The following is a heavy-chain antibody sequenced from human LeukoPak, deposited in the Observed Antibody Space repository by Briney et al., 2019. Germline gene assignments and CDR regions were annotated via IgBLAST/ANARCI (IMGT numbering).Heavy chain of an antibody. CDR2: ISGDGGST. Sequence: GGSLRLSCAGPGFMCHDYAIHCVRQAPGKGLEWVSLISGDGGSTFYADSVKGRFTISRGNSKNSPYLQMNSLRSDDTALYYCARESESSGWYDYWGQGTLVTVSS. CDR1: GFMCHDYA. CDR3: ARESESSGWYDY. J-gene: IGHJ4*02. D-gene: IGHD6-19*01. V-gene: IGHV3-43*02.